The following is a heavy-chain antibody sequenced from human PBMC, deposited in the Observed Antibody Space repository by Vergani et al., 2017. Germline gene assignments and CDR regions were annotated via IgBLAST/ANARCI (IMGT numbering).Heavy chain of an antibody. V-gene: IGHV5-10-1*03. CDR3: ASSGGPKNWFDP. CDR1: GYSFTSYW. D-gene: IGHD2-15*01. CDR2: IDPSDSYT. Sequence: EVQLVQSGAEVKKPGESLRISYKGSGYSFTSYWISWVRQMPGKGLEWMGRIDPSDSYTNYSPSFQGHVTISADKSISTAYLQWSSLKASDTAMYYCASSGGPKNWFDPWGQGTLVTVSS. J-gene: IGHJ5*02.